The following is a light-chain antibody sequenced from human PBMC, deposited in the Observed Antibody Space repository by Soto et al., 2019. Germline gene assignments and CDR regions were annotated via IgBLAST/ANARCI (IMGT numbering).Light chain of an antibody. CDR3: QRYNNAPRT. J-gene: IGKJ1*01. V-gene: IGKV1-27*01. Sequence: DIQMTQSPSSLSASVGDTVTITCRASQGISNYLAWYQQKPGTVPKLLIYASTALQSGVPSRFSGSVFGTDFTLTISSLQPEDVATYYCQRYNNAPRTFGQGTKVEIK. CDR1: QGISNY. CDR2: AST.